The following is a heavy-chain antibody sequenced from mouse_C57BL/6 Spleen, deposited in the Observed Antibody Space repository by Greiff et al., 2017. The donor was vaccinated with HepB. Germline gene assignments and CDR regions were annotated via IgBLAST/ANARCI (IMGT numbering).Heavy chain of an antibody. D-gene: IGHD2-5*01. CDR1: GYTFTDYE. Sequence: VQLVESGAELVRPGASVTLSCKASGYTFTDYEMHWVKQTPVHGLEWIGAIDPETGGTAYNQKFKGKAILTADKSSSTAYMELRSLTSEDSAVYYCTDYSNYFAWFAYWGQGTLVTVSA. V-gene: IGHV1-15*01. J-gene: IGHJ3*01. CDR3: TDYSNYFAWFAY. CDR2: IDPETGGT.